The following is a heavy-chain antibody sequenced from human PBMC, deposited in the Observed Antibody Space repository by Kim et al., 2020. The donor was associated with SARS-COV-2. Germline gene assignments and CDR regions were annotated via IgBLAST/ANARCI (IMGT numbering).Heavy chain of an antibody. J-gene: IGHJ4*01. Sequence: GGSLRLSCAASGFTFSSYAMHWVRQAPGKGLEWVAVISYDGSNKYYADSVKGRFTISRDNSKNTLYLQMNSLRAEDTAVYYCARGYYYGSVSYPYYFDY. CDR1: GFTFSSYA. D-gene: IGHD3-10*01. CDR2: ISYDGSNK. V-gene: IGHV3-30*04. CDR3: ARGYYYGSVSYPYYFDY.